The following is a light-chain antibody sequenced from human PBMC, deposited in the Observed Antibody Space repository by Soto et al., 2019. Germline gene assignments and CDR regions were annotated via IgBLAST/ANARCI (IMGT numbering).Light chain of an antibody. Sequence: DIVLTQSPATLSLSPGERATLSCRASQSVGSYLAWYQQKPGQAPRLLIYDASNRATGIPARFSGSGSGTDFTLTISSLEPEDFAVYYCQQRSDFFTFGGGTKVEI. CDR3: QQRSDFFT. V-gene: IGKV3-11*01. CDR1: QSVGSY. CDR2: DAS. J-gene: IGKJ4*01.